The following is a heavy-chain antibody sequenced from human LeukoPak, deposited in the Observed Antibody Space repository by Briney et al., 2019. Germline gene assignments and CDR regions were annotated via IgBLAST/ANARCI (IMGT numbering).Heavy chain of an antibody. CDR1: GGSISSYY. V-gene: IGHV4-4*07. CDR2: IYTSGST. CDR3: VRGGYYYGPSD. D-gene: IGHD3-10*01. Sequence: SETLSLTCTVSGGSISSYYWSWIRQPAGKGLEWIGRIYTSGSTNYNPSPKSRVTMSVDTSKNQFSLNLSSVTAADTAVYYCVRGGYYYGPSDWGQGTLVTVSS. J-gene: IGHJ4*02.